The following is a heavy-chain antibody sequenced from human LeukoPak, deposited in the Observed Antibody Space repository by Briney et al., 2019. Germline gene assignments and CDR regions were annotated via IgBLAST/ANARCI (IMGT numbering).Heavy chain of an antibody. Sequence: GESLKISCKASGCSFISYWIAWVRQMPGKGLEWMGIIYPGDSDIRYSPSFQGQVTISADKSISTAYLQWSSLKASDTAMYYCARPGYYYDSSGYYGGVHFDYWGQGTLVTVSS. CDR1: GCSFISYW. CDR3: ARPGYYYDSSGYYGGVHFDY. V-gene: IGHV5-51*01. D-gene: IGHD3-22*01. J-gene: IGHJ4*02. CDR2: IYPGDSDI.